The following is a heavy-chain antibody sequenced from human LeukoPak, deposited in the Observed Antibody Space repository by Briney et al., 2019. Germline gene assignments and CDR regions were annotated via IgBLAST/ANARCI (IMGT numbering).Heavy chain of an antibody. CDR3: ARELSRNGYNYRPVDY. V-gene: IGHV3-48*03. CDR2: ISRSGKTI. J-gene: IGHJ4*02. Sequence: GGSLRLSCAASGFTFSSYEMNWVRQAPGKGLEWVSYISRSGKTIYCADSVKGRFTISRDNAKSTLYLQMNSLRAEDTALYYCARELSRNGYNYRPVDYWGQGTLVAVSS. D-gene: IGHD5-24*01. CDR1: GFTFSSYE.